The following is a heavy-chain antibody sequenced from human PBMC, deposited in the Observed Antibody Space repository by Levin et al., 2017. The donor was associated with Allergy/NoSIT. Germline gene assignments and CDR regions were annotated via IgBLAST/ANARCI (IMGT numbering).Heavy chain of an antibody. V-gene: IGHV3-9*01. Sequence: LSLTCAASGFTFDDYAMHWVRQAPGKGLEWVSGISWNSGSIGYADSVKGRFTISRDNAKNSLYLQMNSLRAEDTALYYCAKDVSGSPDAFDSWGQGTMVTVSS. CDR1: GFTFDDYA. D-gene: IGHD1-26*01. CDR2: ISWNSGSI. CDR3: AKDVSGSPDAFDS. J-gene: IGHJ3*02.